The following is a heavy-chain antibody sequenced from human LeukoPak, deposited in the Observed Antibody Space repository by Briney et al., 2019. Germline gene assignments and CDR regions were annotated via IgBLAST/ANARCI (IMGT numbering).Heavy chain of an antibody. Sequence: GGSLRLSCAASGFTFSNSDMNWVHQAPGKGLEWVSGVSWNGSRTHYADSVKGRFTISRDNSKNTLYLQLNSLRAEDTAVYYCAREGSGRTAYNDGLDVWGQGTMVTVSS. D-gene: IGHD3-10*01. CDR3: AREGSGRTAYNDGLDV. CDR2: VSWNGSRT. J-gene: IGHJ3*01. V-gene: IGHV3-35*01. CDR1: GFTFSNSD.